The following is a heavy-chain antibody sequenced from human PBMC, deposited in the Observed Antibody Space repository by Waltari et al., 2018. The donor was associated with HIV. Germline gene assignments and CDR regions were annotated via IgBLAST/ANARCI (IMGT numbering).Heavy chain of an antibody. J-gene: IGHJ4*02. D-gene: IGHD3-3*01. Sequence: QAQLVQSVAEIKQPRASVRASGRASGYSFPDFDLNWVRRAPGRGLEWVGWMNPDNGDAGYGHKFKGRFTLTRDTTTDTAYMDVTNLKSEDTAIYYCTKGRRGALFGDEWGQGTLVTVSS. CDR1: GYSFPDFD. CDR2: MNPDNGDA. CDR3: TKGRRGALFGDE. V-gene: IGHV1-8*02.